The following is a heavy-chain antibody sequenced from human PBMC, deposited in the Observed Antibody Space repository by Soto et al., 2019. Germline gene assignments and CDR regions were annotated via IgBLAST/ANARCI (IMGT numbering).Heavy chain of an antibody. CDR2: IWYDGSNK. CDR1: GFTFSSYG. V-gene: IGHV3-33*01. D-gene: IGHD6-19*01. Sequence: QVQLVESGGGVVQPGRSLRLSCAASGFTFSSYGMHWVRQAPGKGLEWVAVIWYDGSNKYYADSVKGRFTISRDNSKNTLYLQMNSLRAEDTAVYYCARGAGGWSDAFDIWGQGTMVTVSS. J-gene: IGHJ3*02. CDR3: ARGAGGWSDAFDI.